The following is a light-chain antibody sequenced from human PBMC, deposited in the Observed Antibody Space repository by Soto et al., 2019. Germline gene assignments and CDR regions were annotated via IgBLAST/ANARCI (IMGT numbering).Light chain of an antibody. V-gene: IGLV2-14*01. J-gene: IGLJ3*02. CDR3: ISYTSSGTWV. CDR2: EVS. Sequence: QSVLTQPASVSGSPGQSITISCTGTSSDVGGYDYVSWYQQRPGKAPKLIIYEVSNRPSGVSNRFSGSKSGNTASLSISGLQAEDAANYYCISYTSSGTWVFGGGTKLTVL. CDR1: SSDVGGYDY.